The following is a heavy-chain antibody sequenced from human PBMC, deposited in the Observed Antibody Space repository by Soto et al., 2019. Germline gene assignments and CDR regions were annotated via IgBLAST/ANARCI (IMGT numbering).Heavy chain of an antibody. CDR3: AKQTIVGARVYYYYGMDV. J-gene: IGHJ6*02. Sequence: GGSLRLSCAASGFTFSSYGTHWVRQAPGKGLEWVAVISYDGSNKYYADSVKGRFTISRDNSKNTLYLQMNSLRAEDTAVYYCAKQTIVGARVYYYYGMDVWGQGTTVTVSS. D-gene: IGHD1-26*01. CDR1: GFTFSSYG. CDR2: ISYDGSNK. V-gene: IGHV3-30*18.